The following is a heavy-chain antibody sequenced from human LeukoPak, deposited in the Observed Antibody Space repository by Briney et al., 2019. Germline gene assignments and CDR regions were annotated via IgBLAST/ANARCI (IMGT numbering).Heavy chain of an antibody. Sequence: ETLSLTCAVYGGSFSGYYWSWIRQPPGKGLEWIGEINHSGSTNYNPSLKSRVTISVDTSKNQFSLKLSSVTAADTAVYYCARHPPKSFFDYWGQGTLVTVSS. V-gene: IGHV4-34*01. CDR3: ARHPPKSFFDY. CDR2: INHSGST. CDR1: GGSFSGYY. J-gene: IGHJ4*03.